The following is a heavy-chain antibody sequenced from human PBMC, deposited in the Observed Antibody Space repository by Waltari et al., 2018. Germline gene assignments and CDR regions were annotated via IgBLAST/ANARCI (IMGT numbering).Heavy chain of an antibody. CDR1: GFRFWTYS. Sequence: EVQLVESGGGLVRPGGSLRLSCAASGFRFWTYSMNWVRQAPGTGLEWFSGISGDINHIYYADSLKGRFIVSRDNAKNSLFLQMDSLRAEDSAVYYCASGGTGQQRNDAFDFWGQGTIVTVSS. CDR3: ASGGTGQQRNDAFDF. V-gene: IGHV3-21*01. D-gene: IGHD3-16*01. J-gene: IGHJ3*01. CDR2: ISGDINHI.